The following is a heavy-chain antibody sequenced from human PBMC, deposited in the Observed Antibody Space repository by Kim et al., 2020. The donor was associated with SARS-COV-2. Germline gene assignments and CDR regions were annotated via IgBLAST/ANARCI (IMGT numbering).Heavy chain of an antibody. Sequence: GGSLRLSCAASGFTFSSYAISWVRQAPGKGLEWVSGISNSGGSTYYADSVRGRFTISRDNSKNTLYLQMNSLRAEDTAVYYCTKGVAAYAREAFDMWGQGTMVTVSS. CDR1: GFTFSSYA. J-gene: IGHJ3*02. D-gene: IGHD2-8*01. CDR2: ISNSGGST. V-gene: IGHV3-23*01. CDR3: TKGVAAYAREAFDM.